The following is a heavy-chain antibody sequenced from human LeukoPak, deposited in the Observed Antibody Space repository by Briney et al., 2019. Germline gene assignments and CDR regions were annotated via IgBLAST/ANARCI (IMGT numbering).Heavy chain of an antibody. CDR2: IIPIFGTA. Sequence: ASVKVSCKASGYTFTSYGISWVRQAPGQGLEWMGGIIPIFGTANYAQKFQGRVTITTDESTSTAYMELSSLRSEDTAVYYCARDWNDYGDYVLGYWGQGTLVTVSS. V-gene: IGHV1-69*05. CDR1: GYTFTSYG. D-gene: IGHD4-17*01. CDR3: ARDWNDYGDYVLGY. J-gene: IGHJ4*02.